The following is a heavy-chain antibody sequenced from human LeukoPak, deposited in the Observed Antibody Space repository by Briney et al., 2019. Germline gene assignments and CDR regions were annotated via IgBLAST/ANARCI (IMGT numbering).Heavy chain of an antibody. Sequence: GGSLRLSSAAAGFTFSNYWMHWVRQAPGRGLGWVSHINSDGSSRSYAASVKRRFTISSDNAKNTLYLQMISLRAEDTAVYYCIRSGYPYYYYGMDVWGQGTTVTVSS. V-gene: IGHV3-74*01. CDR2: INSDGSSR. CDR3: IRSGYPYYYYGMDV. CDR1: GFTFSNYW. D-gene: IGHD5-12*01. J-gene: IGHJ6*02.